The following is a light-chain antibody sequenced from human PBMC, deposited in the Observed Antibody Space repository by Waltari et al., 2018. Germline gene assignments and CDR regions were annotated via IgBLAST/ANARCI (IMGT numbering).Light chain of an antibody. CDR2: EVV. V-gene: IGLV2-8*01. CDR1: SSDIGAHNY. Sequence: QSALTQPPSASGSLGQSVTLSCTGTSSDIGAHNYVSWYQHRPGNAPKLVIFEVVKRPSGVPVRFSGSKSGSTASLTVSGLQADDEADYYCTSYTDSDNLVFGGGTNLAVL. J-gene: IGLJ3*02. CDR3: TSYTDSDNLV.